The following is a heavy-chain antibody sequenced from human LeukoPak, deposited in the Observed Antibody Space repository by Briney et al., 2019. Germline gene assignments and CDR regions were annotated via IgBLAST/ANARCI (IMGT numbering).Heavy chain of an antibody. J-gene: IGHJ4*02. CDR3: AKGYSSSSRFDY. Sequence: GGSLRLSRAASGFTFSSYAMSWFRQAPGKGLEWVSAISGSGGSTYYADSVKGRFTISRDNSKNTLYLQMNTLRAEDTAVHYCAKGYSSSSRFDYWGQGTLVTVSS. D-gene: IGHD6-6*01. CDR2: ISGSGGST. CDR1: GFTFSSYA. V-gene: IGHV3-23*01.